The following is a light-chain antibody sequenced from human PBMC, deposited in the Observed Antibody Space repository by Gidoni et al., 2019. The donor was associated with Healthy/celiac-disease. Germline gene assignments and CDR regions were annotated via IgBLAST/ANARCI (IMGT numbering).Light chain of an antibody. Sequence: QSVPTQPSSVSGPPGQRVTISCTGSRSNIGAGYDVHWYPQLPGAAPKLLIYGNSNRPSGVPDRFSGSKSGTSASLAITGLQAEDEADYYCQSYDSSLQVFGGGTKLTVL. J-gene: IGLJ3*02. CDR3: QSYDSSLQV. CDR2: GNS. CDR1: RSNIGAGYD. V-gene: IGLV1-40*01.